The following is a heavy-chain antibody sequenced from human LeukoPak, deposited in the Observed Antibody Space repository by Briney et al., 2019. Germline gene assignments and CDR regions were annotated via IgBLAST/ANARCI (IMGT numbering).Heavy chain of an antibody. D-gene: IGHD2-2*01. CDR2: ISAYNGNT. Sequence: ASVKVSCKASGYTFTSYGISWVRQAPGQGLEWMGRISAYNGNTNYAQKLQGRVTMTTDTSTSTAYMELRSLRSDDTAVYYCARESCSSTSCPLDYWGQGTLVTVSS. CDR3: ARESCSSTSCPLDY. CDR1: GYTFTSYG. V-gene: IGHV1-18*01. J-gene: IGHJ4*02.